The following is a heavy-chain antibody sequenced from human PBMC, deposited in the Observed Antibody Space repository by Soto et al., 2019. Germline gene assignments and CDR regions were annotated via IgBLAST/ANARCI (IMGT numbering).Heavy chain of an antibody. V-gene: IGHV4-61*01. Sequence: SETLSLTCTVSGGSVSSGSYYWSWIRQPPGKGLEWIGYIYYSGSTNYNPSLKSRVTMSVDTSKNQFSLKLSSLTAADTAVYYCARDQAVTSFDYWGQGTLVTVSS. CDR3: ARDQAVTSFDY. CDR1: GGSVSSGSYY. J-gene: IGHJ4*02. D-gene: IGHD5-18*01. CDR2: IYYSGST.